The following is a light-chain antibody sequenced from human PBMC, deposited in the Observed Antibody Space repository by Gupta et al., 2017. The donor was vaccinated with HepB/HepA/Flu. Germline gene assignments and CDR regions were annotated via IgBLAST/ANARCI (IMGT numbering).Light chain of an antibody. CDR3: QQYWTYWT. Sequence: LQMNQSPSTLSASVGDKVTISCPASRHIYPLFAWYQQKPGKATKILIYTTSTLQSGVPSMFGGSGSGADTTLTISSLQPDYSATYYCQQYWTYWTFGQGTKVEI. V-gene: IGKV1-5*03. CDR1: RHIYPL. CDR2: TTS. J-gene: IGKJ1*01.